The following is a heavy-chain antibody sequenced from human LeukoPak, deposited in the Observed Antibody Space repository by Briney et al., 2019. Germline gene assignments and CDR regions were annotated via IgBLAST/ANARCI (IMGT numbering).Heavy chain of an antibody. CDR2: IYYTGSA. J-gene: IGHJ5*02. Sequence: SETLSLLCNVSGGSISESNDYCVWIRQPPGQGLEYIGHIYYTGSAYYNASLKSRVTMSVDTSKNQFSLRLTSVTAADTAVYYCAKTSRSGSRYGWFDPWGQGALVTVSS. V-gene: IGHV4-39*07. CDR3: AKTSRSGSRYGWFDP. CDR1: GGSISESNDY. D-gene: IGHD5-18*01.